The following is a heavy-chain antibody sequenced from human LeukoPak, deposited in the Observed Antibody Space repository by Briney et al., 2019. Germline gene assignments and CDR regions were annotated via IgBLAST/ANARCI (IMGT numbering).Heavy chain of an antibody. CDR2: LHADGVEQ. J-gene: IGHJ4*02. CDR3: ARGGYSFDY. Sequence: GGSLRLSCAASGFSLSGYWMTWVRQAPGKGLEWVARLHADGVEQNYVDSVTGRFTMSRDNAKDSLDLQMSSPRVEDTAVYYCARGGYSFDYLGQGTLVAVSS. CDR1: GFSLSGYW. D-gene: IGHD5-18*01. V-gene: IGHV3-7*01.